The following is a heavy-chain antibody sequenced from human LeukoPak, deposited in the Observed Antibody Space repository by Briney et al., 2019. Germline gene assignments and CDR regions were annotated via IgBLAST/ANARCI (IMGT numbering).Heavy chain of an antibody. CDR1: GYTFTSYA. Sequence: ASVKVSCKASGYTFTSYAMHWVRQAPGQRLEWMGWINAGNGNTKYSQKFQGRVTITRDTSASTAYMELSGLRSEDTAVYYCARDPAAADYYYYYYGMDVWGQGTTVTVSS. D-gene: IGHD6-13*01. V-gene: IGHV1-3*01. CDR2: INAGNGNT. J-gene: IGHJ6*02. CDR3: ARDPAAADYYYYYYGMDV.